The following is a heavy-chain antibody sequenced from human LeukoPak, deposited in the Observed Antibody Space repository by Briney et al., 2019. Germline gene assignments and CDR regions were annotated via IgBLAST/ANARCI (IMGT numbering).Heavy chain of an antibody. D-gene: IGHD2-15*01. J-gene: IGHJ6*03. CDR3: ARDDVVHPDYMDV. Sequence: GGSLRLSCAAAGFTFSSYWMHWVRQAPGKGLVWVSRINSDGSSTSYADSVKGRFTISRDNAKNTLYLQMNSLRAEDTAVYYCARDDVVHPDYMDVWGKGTTVTVSS. CDR1: GFTFSSYW. CDR2: INSDGSST. V-gene: IGHV3-74*01.